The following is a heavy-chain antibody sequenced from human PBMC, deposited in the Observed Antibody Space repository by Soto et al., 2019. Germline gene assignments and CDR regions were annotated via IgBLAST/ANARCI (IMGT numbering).Heavy chain of an antibody. Sequence: QPGGSLRLSCAASGFTFSSYGIHWVRQAPGKGLEWVALISYDGSNKYYADSVKGRFTISRDSSKNTLYLQMNSLRAEDTAMYYCAKDAPYYYDSSGYYGPFDYWGQGTLVTVSS. CDR2: ISYDGSNK. CDR3: AKDAPYYYDSSGYYGPFDY. J-gene: IGHJ4*02. CDR1: GFTFSSYG. D-gene: IGHD3-22*01. V-gene: IGHV3-30*18.